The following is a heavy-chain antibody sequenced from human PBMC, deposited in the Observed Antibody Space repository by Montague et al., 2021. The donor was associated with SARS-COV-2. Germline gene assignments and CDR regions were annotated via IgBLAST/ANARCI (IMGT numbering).Heavy chain of an antibody. Sequence: SETLSLTCAVSGGSISSSHWWSWVRQPPGKGLEWIGEIYHSGSTNYNPPLKSRVTISIDKSKNQFYLKLSSVTAADTAVYYCASEFRTYGYGGQYWYFDLWGRGTLVTVSS. D-gene: IGHD3-10*01. CDR2: IYHSGST. CDR3: ASEFRTYGYGGQYWYFDL. J-gene: IGHJ2*01. V-gene: IGHV4-4*02. CDR1: GGSISSSHW.